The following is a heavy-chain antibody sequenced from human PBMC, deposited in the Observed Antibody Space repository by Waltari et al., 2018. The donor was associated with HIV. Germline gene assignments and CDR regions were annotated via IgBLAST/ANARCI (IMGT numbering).Heavy chain of an antibody. CDR3: ARHPCSGGSCKGGFDY. CDR2: RYSRGST. CDR1: SDSFNNYY. V-gene: IGHV4-59*08. Sequence: QVQLQESGPGLVKPSETLSLTCTDSSDSFNNYYWSWIRQPPGNGLEWMGHRYSRGSTYHNTSLKPRLTISVGTAMKRFSLGLTSVTAADTAVYYCARHPCSGGSCKGGFDYWGQGTLVTVSS. J-gene: IGHJ4*02. D-gene: IGHD2-15*01.